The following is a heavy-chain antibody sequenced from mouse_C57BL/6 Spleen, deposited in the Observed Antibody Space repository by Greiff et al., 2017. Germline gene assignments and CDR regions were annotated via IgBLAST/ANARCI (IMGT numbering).Heavy chain of an antibody. D-gene: IGHD2-12*01. Sequence: EVQVVESGPGLVKPSQSLSLTCSVTGYSITSGYYWNWIRQFPGNKLEWMGYISYDGSNNYNPSLKNRISITRDTSKNQFFLKLNSVTTEDTATYYCARDPYYSLYAMDYWGQGTSVTVSS. CDR1: GYSITSGYY. CDR2: ISYDGSN. J-gene: IGHJ4*01. CDR3: ARDPYYSLYAMDY. V-gene: IGHV3-6*01.